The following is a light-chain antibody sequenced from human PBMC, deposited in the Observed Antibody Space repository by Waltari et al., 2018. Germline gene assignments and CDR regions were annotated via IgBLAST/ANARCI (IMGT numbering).Light chain of an antibody. Sequence: DIVLTQSPLSLPVTPGEPASISCESSQSLLYSNGYNYVDWYLQKPGQSPQLLVYLGSNRASGVPERFSGSGSGTDFTLTISRVVSEDVGIYYCMQALQTPWTFGQGTKVEIK. CDR2: LGS. J-gene: IGKJ1*01. V-gene: IGKV2-28*01. CDR3: MQALQTPWT. CDR1: QSLLYSNGYNY.